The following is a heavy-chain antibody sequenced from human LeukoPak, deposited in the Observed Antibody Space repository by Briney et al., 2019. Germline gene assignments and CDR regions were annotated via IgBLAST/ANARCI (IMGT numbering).Heavy chain of an antibody. V-gene: IGHV1-8*01. D-gene: IGHD2-2*01. CDR2: MNPNSGNT. CDR1: GYTFTSYD. J-gene: IGHJ6*03. Sequence: ASVKVSCKASGYTFTSYDINWVRQATGQGLECMGWMNPNSGNTGYAQKFQGRVTMTRNTSISTAYMELSSLRSEDTAVYYCAREGYDSTKTYYYYYYMVVWGKGTTVTISS. CDR3: AREGYDSTKTYYYYYYMVV.